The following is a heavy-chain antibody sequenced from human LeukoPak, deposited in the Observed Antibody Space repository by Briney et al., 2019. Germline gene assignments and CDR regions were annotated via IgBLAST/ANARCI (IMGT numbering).Heavy chain of an antibody. J-gene: IGHJ4*02. CDR3: AKGGHYNFDY. Sequence: GGALRLSCAASGFTFSTYWMKWVRQAPGKGREWVASVKEDGSDKYYVDSVKGRFSISRDNAKNSLYLQMNSLRTEDTAVYYCAKGGHYNFDYWGQGTLVTVSS. CDR2: VKEDGSDK. V-gene: IGHV3-7*01. CDR1: GFTFSTYW. D-gene: IGHD4-11*01.